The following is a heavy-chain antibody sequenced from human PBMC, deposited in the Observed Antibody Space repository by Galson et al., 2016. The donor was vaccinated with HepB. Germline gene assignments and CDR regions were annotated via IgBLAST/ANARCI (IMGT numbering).Heavy chain of an antibody. CDR1: GYMFTSNY. CDR2: IDPSSGST. V-gene: IGHV1-46*01. CDR3: ARDRHWGVDNYFDY. D-gene: IGHD7-27*01. J-gene: IGHJ4*02. Sequence: SVKVSCKASGYMFTSNYIHWVRQAPGQGLEWMGIIDPSSGSTTYPQKFQGRVTMTRDTSTSTAYMELSSLRSEDTAVFYCARDRHWGVDNYFDYWGQGTLVTVSS.